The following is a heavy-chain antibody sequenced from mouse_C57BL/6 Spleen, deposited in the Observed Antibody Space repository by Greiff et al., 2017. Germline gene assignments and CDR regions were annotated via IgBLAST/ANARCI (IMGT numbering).Heavy chain of an antibody. CDR1: GYTFTSYW. J-gene: IGHJ3*01. CDR3: ARDYGSSYKVFAY. D-gene: IGHD1-1*01. CDR2: INPSSGYT. Sequence: VQLQQSGAELAKPGASVKLSCKASGYTFTSYWMHWVKQRPGPGLEWIGYINPSSGYTKYNQKFKDKATLTANKSSSTAYMQLSSLTYADSAVYFCARDYGSSYKVFAYWGQGTLVTVSA. V-gene: IGHV1-7*01.